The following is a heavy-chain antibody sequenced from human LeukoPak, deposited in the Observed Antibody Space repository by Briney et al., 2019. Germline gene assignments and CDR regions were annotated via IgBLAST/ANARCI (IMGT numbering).Heavy chain of an antibody. CDR1: GFTVSSNY. J-gene: IGHJ4*02. D-gene: IGHD3-10*01. V-gene: IGHV3-66*01. CDR2: IYSDGST. CDR3: ARDRYYASASYLLFDC. Sequence: PGGSLRLSCAASGFTVSSNYMSWVRQAPGMGLEWVSVIYSDGSTYYADPVKGRFTISRDNSKNALYLQMNSLRAEDTAVYYCARDRYYASASYLLFDCWGQGTLVTISS.